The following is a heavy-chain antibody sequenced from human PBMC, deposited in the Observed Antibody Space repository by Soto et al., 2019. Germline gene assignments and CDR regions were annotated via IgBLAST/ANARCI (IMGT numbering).Heavy chain of an antibody. CDR2: FYYSGST. D-gene: IGHD2-2*01. Sequence: SETLSLTCTVSGCSINNSSYSWGWLRQPTGKVLEWIGTFYYSGSTYYNPPLKSRVTISVDTSKNQFSLKLSSVTAADTAVYYCARLHGYCISTSCYGYYAMDVWGQGTTVT. CDR3: ARLHGYCISTSCYGYYAMDV. J-gene: IGHJ6*02. V-gene: IGHV4-39*01. CDR1: GCSINNSSYS.